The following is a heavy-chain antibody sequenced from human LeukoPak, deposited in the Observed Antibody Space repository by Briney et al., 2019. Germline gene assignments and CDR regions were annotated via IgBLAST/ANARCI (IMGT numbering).Heavy chain of an antibody. D-gene: IGHD6-13*01. V-gene: IGHV3-30*14. CDR2: ISNDGSNK. CDR3: ARYSSSWDMDV. CDR1: GFTFSSYA. J-gene: IGHJ6*03. Sequence: GRSLRLSCAASGFTFSSYAMHWVRQAPGKGLEWVAVISNDGSNKYYADSVKGRFTISRDNSKNTLYLQMNSLRAEDTAVYYCARYSSSWDMDVWGKGTTVTVSS.